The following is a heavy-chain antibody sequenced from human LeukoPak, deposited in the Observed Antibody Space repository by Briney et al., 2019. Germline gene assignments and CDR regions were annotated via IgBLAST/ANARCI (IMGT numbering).Heavy chain of an antibody. Sequence: PGGSLRLSCAASGFVFSTYGMHWVRQAPGKGLEWVAVIWDDGSNQYYVDSVRGRFTISRDNSKNTLYLQINSLRAEDTAVYYCASDGGYHDSSGYSHSYYFDYWGQGTLVTVSS. V-gene: IGHV3-33*01. D-gene: IGHD3-22*01. CDR1: GFVFSTYG. J-gene: IGHJ4*02. CDR3: ASDGGYHDSSGYSHSYYFDY. CDR2: IWDDGSNQ.